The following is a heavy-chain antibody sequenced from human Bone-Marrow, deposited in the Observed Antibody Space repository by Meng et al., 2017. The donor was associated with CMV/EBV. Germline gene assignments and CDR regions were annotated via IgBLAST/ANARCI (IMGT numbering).Heavy chain of an antibody. CDR3: ARGPGGANYYDSSYWYFDL. Sequence: ASVKVSCKASGYIFTGYYLHWVRQVPGQGLEWMGWINPNSGGTNYAQKFQGRVTMTRDTSISTAYMELSRLRSDDTAVYYCARGPGGANYYDSSYWYFDLWGRGTLVTVSS. CDR1: GYIFTGYY. J-gene: IGHJ2*01. CDR2: INPNSGGT. V-gene: IGHV1-2*02. D-gene: IGHD3-22*01.